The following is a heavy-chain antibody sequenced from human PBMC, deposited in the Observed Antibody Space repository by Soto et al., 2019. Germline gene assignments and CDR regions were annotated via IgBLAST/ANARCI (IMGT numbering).Heavy chain of an antibody. Sequence: ASETLSLTCAVYGGSFSAYYWRWIRQPPGKGLEWIGEINHRGGTSYNPSLTSRVTISVGTSKSQFSLKLTSVPAADRAVYYCARGSVDTGESSGVYEYWGQGTPVTGSS. CDR3: ARGSVDTGESSGVYEY. CDR2: INHRGGT. V-gene: IGHV4-34*01. CDR1: GGSFSAYY. D-gene: IGHD3-22*01. J-gene: IGHJ4*02.